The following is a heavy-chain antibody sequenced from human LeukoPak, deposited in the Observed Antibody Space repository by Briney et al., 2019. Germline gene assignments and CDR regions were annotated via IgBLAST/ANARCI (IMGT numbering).Heavy chain of an antibody. Sequence: VASVKVSCKASGGTFSSYAISWVRQAPGQGLERMGRIIPILGIANYAQKFQGRVTITADKSTSTAYMELSSLRSEDTAVYYCATPGYCSSTSCYAGNAFDYWGQGTLVTVSS. CDR2: IIPILGIA. D-gene: IGHD2-2*01. CDR1: GGTFSSYA. J-gene: IGHJ4*02. CDR3: ATPGYCSSTSCYAGNAFDY. V-gene: IGHV1-69*04.